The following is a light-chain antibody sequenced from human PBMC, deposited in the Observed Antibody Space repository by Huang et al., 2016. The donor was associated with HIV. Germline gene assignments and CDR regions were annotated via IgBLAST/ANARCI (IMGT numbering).Light chain of an antibody. J-gene: IGKJ1*01. CDR1: QSVSSSY. CDR2: GAS. CDR3: QQYDNAPWT. Sequence: EIVLTQSPGTLSLSPGERATLSCRASQSVSSSYLAWYQQKPGQAPRLLIYGASTRATGIPDRFSGSGSGTDFTLIIIRLEPEDFAVYYCQQYDNAPWTFGQGTKVEIK. V-gene: IGKV3-20*01.